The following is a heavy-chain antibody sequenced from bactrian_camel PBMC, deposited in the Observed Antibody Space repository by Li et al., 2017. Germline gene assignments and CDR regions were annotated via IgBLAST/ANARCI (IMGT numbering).Heavy chain of an antibody. J-gene: IGHJ4*01. V-gene: IGHV3S9*01. Sequence: HVQLVESGGGSVQVGESLTLSCVASGFTASGVFMAWFRRTPVKGREGVADLDRYGFSHFAKSVKGRFTISKDNANNTLYLQMDSLNPEDTAVYYCAAADSGRTGGCRTFYNYWGQGTQVTVS. CDR2: LDRYGFS. CDR3: AAADSGRTGGCRTFYNY. D-gene: IGHD7*01. CDR1: GFTASGVF.